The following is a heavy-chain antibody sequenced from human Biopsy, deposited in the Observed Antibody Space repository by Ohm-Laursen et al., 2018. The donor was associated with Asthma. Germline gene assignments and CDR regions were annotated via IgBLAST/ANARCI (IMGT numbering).Heavy chain of an antibody. V-gene: IGHV3-9*01. D-gene: IGHD3-16*01. CDR1: GFRFDDYA. CDR2: ISWNSGNI. Sequence: SLRLSCAASGFRFDDYAMYWVRQAPGKGLEWVAGISWNSGNIGYAVSVKGRFIVSRDNVKNSLYLQMNSLRAEDTALYYCAKDMGAGGNDPDSFIGYYGMDAWGQGTAVTVSS. J-gene: IGHJ6*02. CDR3: AKDMGAGGNDPDSFIGYYGMDA.